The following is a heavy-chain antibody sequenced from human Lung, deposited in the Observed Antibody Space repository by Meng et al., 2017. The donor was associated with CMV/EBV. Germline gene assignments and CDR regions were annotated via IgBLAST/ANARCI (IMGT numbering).Heavy chain of an antibody. CDR2: FDPEDGET. V-gene: IGHV1-24*01. Sequence: ASVXVSXXVSGYTLTELSRHWVRQAPGKGLEWMGGFDPEDGETIYAQHFQGRVTMTEDTSTDTAYMELSSLTSEDTAVYYCATGHYDSRGYYSRTLSYWGQGXLVTVSS. D-gene: IGHD3-22*01. J-gene: IGHJ4*02. CDR1: GYTLTELS. CDR3: ATGHYDSRGYYSRTLSY.